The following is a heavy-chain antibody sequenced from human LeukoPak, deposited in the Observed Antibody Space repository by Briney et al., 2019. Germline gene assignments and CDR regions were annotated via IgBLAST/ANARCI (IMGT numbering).Heavy chain of an antibody. CDR2: IYHSGST. V-gene: IGHV4-4*02. Sequence: KPSGTLSLTCAVSGGSISSSNWWSWVRQPPGKGLEWIGEIYHSGSTNYNPSLKSRVTISVDKSKNQFSLKLSSVTAADTAVYYCARQPDRRFGELRVNWFDPWGQGTLVTVSS. J-gene: IGHJ5*02. CDR1: GGSISSSNW. D-gene: IGHD3-10*01. CDR3: ARQPDRRFGELRVNWFDP.